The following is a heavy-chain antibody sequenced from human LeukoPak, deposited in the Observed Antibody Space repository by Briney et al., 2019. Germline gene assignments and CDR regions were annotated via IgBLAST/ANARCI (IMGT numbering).Heavy chain of an antibody. V-gene: IGHV3-33*01. J-gene: IGHJ3*02. CDR1: GFTFSSYG. CDR3: ARDSGSSSLDI. CDR2: IWYDGSNK. Sequence: GGSLRLSCAASGFTFSSYGMHWVRQAPGKGLEWVAVIWYDGSNKYYADSVKGRFTISRDNSENTLYLHMNSLRAEDTAVYYCARDSGSSSLDIWGQGTMVTVSS. D-gene: IGHD6-13*01.